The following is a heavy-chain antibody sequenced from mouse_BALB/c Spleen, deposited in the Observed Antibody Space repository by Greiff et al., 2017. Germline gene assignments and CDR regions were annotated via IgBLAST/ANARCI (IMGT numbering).Heavy chain of an antibody. J-gene: IGHJ3*01. CDR3: ARGRDYDRFAY. D-gene: IGHD2-4*01. V-gene: IGHV5-6-5*01. CDR1: GFTFSSYA. CDR2: ISSGGST. Sequence: EVKLVESGGGLVKPGGSLKLSCAASGFTFSSYAMSWVRQTPEKRLEWVASISSGGSTYYPDSVKGRFTISRDNARNILYLQMSSLRSEDTAMYYCARGRDYDRFAYWGQGTLVTVSA.